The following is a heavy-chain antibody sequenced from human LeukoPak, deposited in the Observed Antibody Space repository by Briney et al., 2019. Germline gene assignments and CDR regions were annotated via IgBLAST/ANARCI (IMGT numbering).Heavy chain of an antibody. J-gene: IGHJ4*02. Sequence: QPGGSLRLSCAASGFTFSSYWMTWVRQAPGKGLEWVASIKQDGNEKYHVDSVKGRFTISRDNARNSLYLQMSSLGADDTAVYYCARDGAFRIYDYWGQGTLVTVSS. CDR1: GFTFSSYW. V-gene: IGHV3-7*01. D-gene: IGHD3-3*02. CDR2: IKQDGNEK. CDR3: ARDGAFRIYDY.